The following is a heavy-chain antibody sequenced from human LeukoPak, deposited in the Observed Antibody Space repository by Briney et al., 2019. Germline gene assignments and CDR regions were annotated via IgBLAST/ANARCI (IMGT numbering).Heavy chain of an antibody. CDR2: IYPGDSDT. CDR3: ARLFKVRGVISY. Sequence: GESLQISCQGSGYSFTSYWIGWVRQMPGKGLEWMGIIYPGDSDTRYSPSFQGQVTVSADKSISTAYLQWSSLKASDTAMYYCARLFKVRGVISYWGQGTLVTVSS. V-gene: IGHV5-51*01. CDR1: GYSFTSYW. J-gene: IGHJ4*02. D-gene: IGHD3-10*01.